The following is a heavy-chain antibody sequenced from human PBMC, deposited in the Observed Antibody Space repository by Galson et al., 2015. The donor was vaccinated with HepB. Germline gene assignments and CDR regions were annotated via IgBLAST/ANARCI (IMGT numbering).Heavy chain of an antibody. CDR1: GYTFTSYV. J-gene: IGHJ4*02. CDR2: INTNTGNP. V-gene: IGHV7-4-1*02. CDR3: ARVASSSWPYFDH. Sequence: SVKVSCKASGYTFTSYVMNWVRQAPGQGLEWMGWINTNTGNPTYAQGFTGRFVFSLDTSVSTAYLQISSLKAEDTAVYYCARVASSSWPYFDHWGQGTLVTVSS. D-gene: IGHD6-13*01.